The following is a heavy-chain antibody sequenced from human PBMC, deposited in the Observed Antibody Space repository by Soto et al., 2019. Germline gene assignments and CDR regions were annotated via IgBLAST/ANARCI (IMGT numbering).Heavy chain of an antibody. V-gene: IGHV1-18*01. CDR1: GYTFTSYG. CDR2: ISAYNGNT. CDR3: ARDEMYDFWSGYYYGMDV. D-gene: IGHD3-3*01. Sequence: ASVKVSCKASGYTFTSYGISWVQQAPGQGREWMGWISAYNGNTNYAQKLQGRVTMATDTSTSTAYMELRSLRSDDTAVYYCARDEMYDFWSGYYYGMDVWGQGXTVTVYS. J-gene: IGHJ6*02.